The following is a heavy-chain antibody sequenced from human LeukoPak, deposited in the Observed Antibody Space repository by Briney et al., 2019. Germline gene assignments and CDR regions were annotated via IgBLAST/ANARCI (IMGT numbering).Heavy chain of an antibody. CDR3: ARDLWGHNDN. D-gene: IGHD2-21*01. CDR1: GFTFSSYG. J-gene: IGHJ4*02. Sequence: PGGSLRLSCVASGFTFSSYGMHWVRQAPGKGLEWVAVISYDGSTENYADSVKGRFTISRDDSKNTLYLQVNSLRAEDTAVYYCARDLWGHNDNWGQGTLVTVSS. V-gene: IGHV3-30*03. CDR2: ISYDGSTE.